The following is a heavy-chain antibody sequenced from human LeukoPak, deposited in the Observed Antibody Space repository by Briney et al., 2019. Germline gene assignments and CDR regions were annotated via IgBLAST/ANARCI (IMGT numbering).Heavy chain of an antibody. CDR2: IYSGGRT. Sequence: PGGSLRLSCAASGFSVSRNYMTWVRQAPGKGLEWVSVIYSGGRTDYADSVKGRFTISSDSSKNTLYLQMNSLRAEDTAVYSCTGDVIRGTTLGYWGQGTLVTVSS. D-gene: IGHD1/OR15-1a*01. J-gene: IGHJ4*02. CDR1: GFSVSRNY. V-gene: IGHV3-66*02. CDR3: TGDVIRGTTLGY.